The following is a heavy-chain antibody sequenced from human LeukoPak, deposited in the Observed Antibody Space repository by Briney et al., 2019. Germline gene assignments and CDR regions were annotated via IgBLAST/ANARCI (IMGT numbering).Heavy chain of an antibody. V-gene: IGHV3-9*01. CDR3: VKVTAAGFVDH. D-gene: IGHD6-13*01. Sequence: GRSLRLSCAASGFTFDDYAMHWVRQAPGKGLVWVSGIGWNSGGIVYADSVKGRFTISRDNAKNSLYLQMNSLGAEDTAFYYCVKVTAAGFVDHWGQGTLVTVSS. CDR2: IGWNSGGI. CDR1: GFTFDDYA. J-gene: IGHJ4*02.